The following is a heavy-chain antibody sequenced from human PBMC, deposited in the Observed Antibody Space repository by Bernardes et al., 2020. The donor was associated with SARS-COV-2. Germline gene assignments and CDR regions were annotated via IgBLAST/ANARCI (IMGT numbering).Heavy chain of an antibody. CDR1: GFTFSSYS. V-gene: IGHV3-21*01. Sequence: GGSLRLSCAASGFTFSSYSMNWVRQAPGKGLEWVSSISSSSSYIYYADSVKGRFTISRDNAKNSLYLQMNSLRAEDTAVYYCARDQIVVVPAAHGMDVWGQGTTVTVSS. CDR2: ISSSSSYI. J-gene: IGHJ6*02. CDR3: ARDQIVVVPAAHGMDV. D-gene: IGHD2-2*01.